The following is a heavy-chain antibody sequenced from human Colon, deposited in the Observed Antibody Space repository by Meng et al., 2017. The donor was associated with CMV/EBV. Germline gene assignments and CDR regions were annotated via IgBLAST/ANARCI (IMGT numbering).Heavy chain of an antibody. D-gene: IGHD1-26*01. Sequence: GESLKISCTASGSTLSNYGMHWVRQAPGKGLEWVALLWHDETNKYYEESVKGRFTTSRDDSKNTLFLQMNSLRVDDTAVYYCARDHFPWPAISGPNYWGQGTPVTVSS. J-gene: IGHJ4*02. CDR3: ARDHFPWPAISGPNY. CDR2: LWHDETNK. CDR1: GSTLSNYG. V-gene: IGHV3-33*01.